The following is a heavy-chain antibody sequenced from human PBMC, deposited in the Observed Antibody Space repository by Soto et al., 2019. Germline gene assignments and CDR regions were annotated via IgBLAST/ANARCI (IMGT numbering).Heavy chain of an antibody. CDR1: GYSFTSYW. CDR2: IDPSDSYT. V-gene: IGHV5-10-1*01. D-gene: IGHD3-3*01. Sequence: GESMQLSCKGSGYSFTSYWISWVRQMPGKGLEWMGRIDPSDSYTNYSPSFQGHVTISADKSISTAYLQWSSLKASDTAMYYCARMSVMEWSSKGSPYYYGIDVWGQGTTVT. J-gene: IGHJ6*02. CDR3: ARMSVMEWSSKGSPYYYGIDV.